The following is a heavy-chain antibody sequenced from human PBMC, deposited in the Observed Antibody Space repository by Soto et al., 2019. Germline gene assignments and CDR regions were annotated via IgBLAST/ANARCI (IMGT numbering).Heavy chain of an antibody. J-gene: IGHJ4*02. CDR1: GYSFSGYW. CDR3: ARAPPGRNGNNRFDF. Sequence: PGESLKISCKGSGYSFSGYWIGWVRQMPGKGLEWMGIIWPGDSDTRYSPSFQGQVTISADKSITTAYLQWSGLKASDTAIYYCARAPPGRNGNNRFDFWGQGILVTVSS. D-gene: IGHD2-15*01. V-gene: IGHV5-51*01. CDR2: IWPGDSDT.